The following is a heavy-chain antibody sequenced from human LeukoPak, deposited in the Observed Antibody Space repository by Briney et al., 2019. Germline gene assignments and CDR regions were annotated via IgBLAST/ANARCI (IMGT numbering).Heavy chain of an antibody. CDR1: GFTFDDYA. CDR2: INWNSDSI. V-gene: IGHV3-9*01. CDR3: ARDIPYYYDSSGYLYPYYYYYMDV. Sequence: PGRSLRLSCAVSGFTFDDYAMHWVRQVPGKGLEWVSGINWNSDSIGYADSVKGRFTTSRDNAKNSLYLQMNSLRAEDTAVYYCARDIPYYYDSSGYLYPYYYYYMDVWGKGTTVTISS. J-gene: IGHJ6*03. D-gene: IGHD3-22*01.